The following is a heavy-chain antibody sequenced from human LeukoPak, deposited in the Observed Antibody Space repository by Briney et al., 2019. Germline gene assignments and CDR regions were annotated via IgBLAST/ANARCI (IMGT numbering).Heavy chain of an antibody. J-gene: IGHJ4*02. CDR1: GITFSVYT. Sequence: GGSLRLSCSASGITFSVYTMHWVRQAPGKGPVWVSSIRATGASEYYADSVKGRFTVSRDDSMQTLYLQMNGLRAEDTAVYYCAKSLYSNSGHYPHYFDYWGQGTLVTVSA. CDR2: IRATGASE. V-gene: IGHV3-23*01. CDR3: AKSLYSNSGHYPHYFDY. D-gene: IGHD4-11*01.